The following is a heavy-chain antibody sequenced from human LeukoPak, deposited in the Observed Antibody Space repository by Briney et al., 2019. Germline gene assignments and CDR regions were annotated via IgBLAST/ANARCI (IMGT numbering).Heavy chain of an antibody. CDR3: ARGQGDDQGIYMDV. J-gene: IGHJ6*03. CDR1: GYTFTSYD. Sequence: ASVKVSCKASGYTFTSYDINWVRQAPGQRLEWMGWMNPNSGNTGYAQKFQGRVTITRNTSISTAYMELSSLRSEDTAVYYCARGQGDDQGIYMDVWGKGTTVTVSS. V-gene: IGHV1-8*03. D-gene: IGHD3-16*01. CDR2: MNPNSGNT.